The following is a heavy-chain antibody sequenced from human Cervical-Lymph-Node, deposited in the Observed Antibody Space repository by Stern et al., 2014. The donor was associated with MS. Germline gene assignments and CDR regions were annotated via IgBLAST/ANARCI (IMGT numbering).Heavy chain of an antibody. D-gene: IGHD6-19*01. CDR2: INPSAGST. V-gene: IGHV1-46*01. CDR1: GNTFTRYY. CDR3: AREVAGHRLGMMDV. J-gene: IGHJ6*02. Sequence: QMQLVQSGAEVKKPGASVKVSCKAAGNTFTRYYIHWVRQTPGQGLEWMGIINPSAGSTSYAQKFQGRVTMPRDTSTSTVYMELSSLGSEDTAVYYCAREVAGHRLGMMDVWGQGTTVTVSS.